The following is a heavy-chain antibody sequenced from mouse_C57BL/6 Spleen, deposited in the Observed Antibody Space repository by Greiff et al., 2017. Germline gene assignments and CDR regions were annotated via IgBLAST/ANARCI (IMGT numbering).Heavy chain of an antibody. D-gene: IGHD3-1*01. CDR3: ARRGLLDWDFEG. CDR2: ISRGSGTT. Sequence: EVMLVESGAGLVKPGASVKLSCAASGFTFSDYGMHWVRQAPEQGLEWVADISRGSGTTYYADKVKGRVTISRDNATNTRFLQMTSLRSEDTAMYYCARRGLLDWDFEGWGTGTTVTVS. V-gene: IGHV5-17*01. J-gene: IGHJ1*03. CDR1: GFTFSDYG.